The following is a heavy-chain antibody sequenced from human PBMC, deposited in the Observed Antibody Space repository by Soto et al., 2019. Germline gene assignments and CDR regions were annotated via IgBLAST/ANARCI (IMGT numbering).Heavy chain of an antibody. CDR3: AKVSGSYHLEYYYYGMDV. CDR2: ISGSGGST. J-gene: IGHJ6*02. CDR1: GFTFSSYA. Sequence: GGSLRLSCAASGFTFSSYAMSWVRQAPGKGLEWVSAISGSGGSTYYADSVKGRFTISRDNSKNTLYLQMNSLRAEDTAVYYCAKVSGSYHLEYYYYGMDVWGQGTTVTVSS. D-gene: IGHD1-26*01. V-gene: IGHV3-23*01.